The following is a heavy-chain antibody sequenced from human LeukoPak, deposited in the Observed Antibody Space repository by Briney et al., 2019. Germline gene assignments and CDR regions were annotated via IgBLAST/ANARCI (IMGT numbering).Heavy chain of an antibody. CDR1: GGSISSYY. CDR3: AREKRASGHPFDY. V-gene: IGHV4-39*07. D-gene: IGHD1-26*01. CDR2: IYYSGST. J-gene: IGHJ4*02. Sequence: SETLSLTCTVSGGSISSYYWGWIRQPPGKGLEWIGSIYYSGSTYYNPSLKSRVTISVDTSKNQFSLKLSSVTAADTAVYYCAREKRASGHPFDYWGQGTLVTVSS.